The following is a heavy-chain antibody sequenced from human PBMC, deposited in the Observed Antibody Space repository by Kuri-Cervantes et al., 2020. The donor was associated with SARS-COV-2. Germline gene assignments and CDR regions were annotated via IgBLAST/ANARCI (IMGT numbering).Heavy chain of an antibody. CDR3: ARAYGDYEVTDY. Sequence: SQTLSLTCAVYGGSFSGYYWSWIRQPPGKGLEWIGEINHSGSTNYNPSLKSRVTISVDTSKNQFSLKLSSVTAADTAVYYCARAYGDYEVTDYWGQGTLVTVSS. D-gene: IGHD4-17*01. CDR2: INHSGST. J-gene: IGHJ4*02. CDR1: GGSFSGYY. V-gene: IGHV4-34*01.